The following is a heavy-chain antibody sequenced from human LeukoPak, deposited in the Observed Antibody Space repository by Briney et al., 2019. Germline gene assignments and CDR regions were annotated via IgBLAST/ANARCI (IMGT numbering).Heavy chain of an antibody. Sequence: GASVKVSCKASGGTFSSYAISWVRQAPGQGLEWMGGIIPIFGTANYAQKFQGRVTITTDESTSTAYMELSSLRSEDTAVYYCARARRGLEMATDYWGQGTLVTVSS. V-gene: IGHV1-69*05. CDR3: ARARRGLEMATDY. CDR1: GGTFSSYA. J-gene: IGHJ4*02. D-gene: IGHD5-24*01. CDR2: IIPIFGTA.